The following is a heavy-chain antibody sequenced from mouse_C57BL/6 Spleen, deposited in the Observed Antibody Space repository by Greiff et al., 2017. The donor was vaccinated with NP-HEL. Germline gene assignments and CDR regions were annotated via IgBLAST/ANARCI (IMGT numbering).Heavy chain of an antibody. V-gene: IGHV1-69*01. J-gene: IGHJ2*01. Sequence: VQLQQPGAELVMPGASVKLSCKASGYTFTSYWMHWVKQRPGQGLEWIGEIDPSDSYTNYNQKFKGKSTLTVDKSSSTAYMQLSSLTSEDSAVYYCARAFHYYGSSYFDYWGQGTTLTVSS. CDR2: IDPSDSYT. CDR1: GYTFTSYW. CDR3: ARAFHYYGSSYFDY. D-gene: IGHD1-1*01.